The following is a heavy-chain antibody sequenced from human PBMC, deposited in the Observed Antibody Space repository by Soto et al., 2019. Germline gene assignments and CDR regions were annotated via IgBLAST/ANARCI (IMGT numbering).Heavy chain of an antibody. CDR2: IWYDGSNQ. J-gene: IGHJ4*02. D-gene: IGHD5-12*01. V-gene: IGHV3-33*01. CDR3: ARDRYSGYDWRYFDY. Sequence: QVQLVESGGGVVQPGKSLRLSCVASGFTFSSFAMHWVRQAPGTGLEWVAVIWYDGSNQYYTDSVKGRFTISSNNSKNTLYLQINSLRAEDTAMYYCARDRYSGYDWRYFDYWGQGTLFTVSS. CDR1: GFTFSSFA.